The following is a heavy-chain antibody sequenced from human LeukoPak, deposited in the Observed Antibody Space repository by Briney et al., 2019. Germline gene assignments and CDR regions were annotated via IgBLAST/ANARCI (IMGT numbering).Heavy chain of an antibody. D-gene: IGHD4/OR15-4a*01. V-gene: IGHV3-23*01. CDR1: GFTFSKFG. CDR2: ISGSGSST. Sequence: GGSLRLSCAGSGFTFSKFGMIWARQAPGKGLEWVSGISGSGSSTYYADSVKGRFTISRDNSKNTLYLQMNSLRAEDTAVYYCAKGVSAVTYYFDYWGQGTLVTVSS. J-gene: IGHJ4*02. CDR3: AKGVSAVTYYFDY.